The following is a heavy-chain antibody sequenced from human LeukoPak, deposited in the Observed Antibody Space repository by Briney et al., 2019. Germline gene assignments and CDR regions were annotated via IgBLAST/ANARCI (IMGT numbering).Heavy chain of an antibody. Sequence: GGSLRLSCVASQFTFSHYGMHWVRQAPGKGLEWVAVIWNDGSNQYYGDSVKGRFTISRDNSQNTVYLQMNNLRAEDTAVYYCAKDAQRGFDYSNSFEKWGQGTLVIVSS. CDR2: IWNDGSNQ. V-gene: IGHV3-33*06. J-gene: IGHJ4*02. CDR1: QFTFSHYG. CDR3: AKDAQRGFDYSNSFEK. D-gene: IGHD4-11*01.